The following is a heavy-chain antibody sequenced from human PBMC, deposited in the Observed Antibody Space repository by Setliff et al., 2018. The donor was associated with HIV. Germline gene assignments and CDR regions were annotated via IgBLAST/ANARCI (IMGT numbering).Heavy chain of an antibody. CDR3: VKHRNRGFDP. CDR1: GESFSGYY. J-gene: IGHJ5*02. CDR2: VSFSGST. Sequence: NPSETLSLTCTIYGESFSGYYCSWIRQPPGKGLEWIGEVSFSGSTNYSPSLKSRVTISVDTSKNQFSLKMTSVTAADTAVYYCVKHRNRGFDPWGQGTLVTVSS. V-gene: IGHV4-34*01.